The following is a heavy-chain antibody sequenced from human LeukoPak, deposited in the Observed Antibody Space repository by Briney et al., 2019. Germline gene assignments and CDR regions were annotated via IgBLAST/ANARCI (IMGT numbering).Heavy chain of an antibody. D-gene: IGHD4-17*01. CDR2: INHSGST. CDR1: GGSISSYY. CDR3: ARGSEREVSDYGDPYYFDY. J-gene: IGHJ4*02. V-gene: IGHV4-34*01. Sequence: SQTLSLTCTVSGGSISSYYWSWIRQPPGKGLEWIGEINHSGSTNYNPSLKSRVTISVDTSKNQFSLKLSSVTAADTAVYYCARGSEREVSDYGDPYYFDYWGQGTLVTVSS.